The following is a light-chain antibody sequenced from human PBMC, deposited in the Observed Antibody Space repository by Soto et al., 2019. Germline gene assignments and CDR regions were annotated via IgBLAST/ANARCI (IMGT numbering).Light chain of an antibody. CDR3: HQYASSRT. CDR2: AAS. CDR1: QSVSSRY. V-gene: IGKV3-20*01. Sequence: EIVLTQSPVTLSLSPGERATLSCRASQSVSSRYFAWYQQKPGQAPRLLIYAASGRAAGIPDRFSGSGSGTDFSLPISRLEPEDFAVYYCHQYASSRTFGPGTKVE. J-gene: IGKJ1*01.